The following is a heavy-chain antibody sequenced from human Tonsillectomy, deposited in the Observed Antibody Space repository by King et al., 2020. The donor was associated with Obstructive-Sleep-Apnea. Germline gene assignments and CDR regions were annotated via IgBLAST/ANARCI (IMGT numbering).Heavy chain of an antibody. CDR1: GFTFSSYS. J-gene: IGHJ3*02. V-gene: IGHV3-21*01. D-gene: IGHD3-9*01. CDR2: ISSSSSYI. Sequence: VQLVESGGGLVKPGGSLRLSCAASGFTFSSYSMNRVRQAPGKGLEWVSSISSSSSYIYYADSVKGRFTISRDNAKHSLYLQMNSLRAEDTAVYYFARGGTLYYDILTGYYTDAFDIWGQGTMVTVSS. CDR3: ARGGTLYYDILTGYYTDAFDI.